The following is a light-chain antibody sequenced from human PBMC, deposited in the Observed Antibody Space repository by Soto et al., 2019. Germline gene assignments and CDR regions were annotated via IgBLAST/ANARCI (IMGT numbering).Light chain of an antibody. CDR1: SSDVGAYNY. J-gene: IGLJ3*02. CDR2: EVG. Sequence: QSALTQSASVSGSPGQSITISCAGTSSDVGAYNYVSWYQQHPGKAPKLVIYEVGDRPSGVSNRFSGSKSGNTASLTISGLQAEDEADYYCSSYTSSTTQVFGGGTKL. CDR3: SSYTSSTTQV. V-gene: IGLV2-14*01.